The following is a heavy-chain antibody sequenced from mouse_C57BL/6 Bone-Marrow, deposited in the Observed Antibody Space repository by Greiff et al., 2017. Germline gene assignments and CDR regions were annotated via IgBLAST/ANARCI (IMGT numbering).Heavy chain of an antibody. V-gene: IGHV1-54*01. D-gene: IGHD1-1*01. CDR3: ARLGYYGSRIDWYFDV. CDR1: GYAFTNYL. J-gene: IGHJ1*03. CDR2: INPGSGGT. Sequence: VQLQQSGAELVRPGTSVKVSCKASGYAFTNYLMEWVKQRPGQGLEWIGVINPGSGGTNYNEKFKGKATLTADKSSSTDYMQLSSLTSEDSAVYFCARLGYYGSRIDWYFDVWGTGTTVTVSS.